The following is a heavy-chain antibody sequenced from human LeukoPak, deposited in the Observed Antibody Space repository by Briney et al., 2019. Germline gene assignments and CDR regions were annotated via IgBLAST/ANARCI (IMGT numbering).Heavy chain of an antibody. CDR3: ANRIDGSLGFDP. CDR2: VDPEDGET. J-gene: IGHJ5*02. V-gene: IGHV1-69-2*01. Sequence: ASVKVSCKVSGYTFTDYYMHWVHQAPGKGLEWMGLVDPEDGETIYAEKFQGRVTITADTSTDTAHMELSSLRSEDTAVYYCANRIDGSLGFDPWGQGTLVTVSS. D-gene: IGHD2/OR15-2a*01. CDR1: GYTFTDYY.